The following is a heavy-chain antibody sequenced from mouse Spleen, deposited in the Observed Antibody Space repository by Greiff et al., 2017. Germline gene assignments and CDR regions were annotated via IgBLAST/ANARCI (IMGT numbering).Heavy chain of an antibody. Sequence: EVKLLESGPGLVKPSQTVFLTCTVTGISITTGNYRWSWIRQFPGNKLEWIGYIYYSGTITYNPSLTSRTTITRDTPKNQFFLEMNSLTAEDTATYYCARAYYDYAYWYFDVWGAGTTVTVSS. CDR1: GISITTGNYR. CDR2: IYYSGTI. CDR3: ARAYYDYAYWYFDV. V-gene: IGHV3-5*01. D-gene: IGHD2-4*01. J-gene: IGHJ1*01.